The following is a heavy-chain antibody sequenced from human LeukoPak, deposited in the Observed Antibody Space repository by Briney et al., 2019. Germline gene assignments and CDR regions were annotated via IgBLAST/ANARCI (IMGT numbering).Heavy chain of an antibody. CDR3: ARVGYAYGPFDS. CDR2: IYYSGGT. J-gene: IGHJ4*02. Sequence: PSETLSLTCTVSGGSIGSYYWNWIRQPPGKGLEWIGYIYYSGGTNYNPSFKSRVTISVDTSKSQLSLRLSSVTAADTAVYYCARVGYAYGPFDSWGQGTLVTVSS. D-gene: IGHD5-18*01. CDR1: GGSIGSYY. V-gene: IGHV4-59*01.